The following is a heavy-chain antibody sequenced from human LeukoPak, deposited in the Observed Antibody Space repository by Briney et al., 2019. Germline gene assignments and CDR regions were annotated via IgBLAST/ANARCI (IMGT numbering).Heavy chain of an antibody. J-gene: IGHJ3*02. Sequence: GASVKVSCKASGGTFSSYAISWVRQAPGQGLEWMGRIIPILGIANYAQKFQGRVTITADKSTSTAYMELSSLRSEDTAVYYCAGTTAYLHSSSCAFDIWGQGTMVTVSS. V-gene: IGHV1-69*04. CDR3: AGTTAYLHSSSCAFDI. CDR2: IIPILGIA. CDR1: GGTFSSYA. D-gene: IGHD6-6*01.